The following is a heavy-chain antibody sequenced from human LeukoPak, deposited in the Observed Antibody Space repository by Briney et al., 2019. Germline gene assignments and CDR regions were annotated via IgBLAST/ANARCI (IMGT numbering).Heavy chain of an antibody. CDR2: IYSGGST. J-gene: IGHJ6*04. CDR3: ARDNPWFGEVDV. D-gene: IGHD3-10*01. Sequence: GGSLRLSCAASGFTVSSHYMSWVRQAPGKGLEWVSVIYSGGSTYYADSVKGRFTISRDTSKNTLYLQMNSLRAEDTAVYYCARDNPWFGEVDVWGKGTTVTISS. CDR1: GFTVSSHY. V-gene: IGHV3-53*01.